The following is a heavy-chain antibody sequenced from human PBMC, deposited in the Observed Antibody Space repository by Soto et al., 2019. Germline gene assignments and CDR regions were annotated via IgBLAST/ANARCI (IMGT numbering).Heavy chain of an antibody. J-gene: IGHJ6*02. D-gene: IGHD6-19*01. CDR3: ARDHSSGWYGPYYYYGMDV. V-gene: IGHV1-8*01. CDR1: GYTFTSYD. Sequence: QVQLVQSGAEVKKPGASVKVSCKASGYTFTSYDTNWVRQATGQGLEWMGWMNPNSGNTGYAQKFQGRVTMPRNTSISTAYMELSSLRSEDTAVYYCARDHSSGWYGPYYYYGMDVWGQGTTVTVSS. CDR2: MNPNSGNT.